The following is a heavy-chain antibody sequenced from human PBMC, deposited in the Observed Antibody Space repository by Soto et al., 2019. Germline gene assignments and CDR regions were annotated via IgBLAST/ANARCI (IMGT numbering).Heavy chain of an antibody. J-gene: IGHJ6*02. CDR3: ARTGGMDV. CDR2: INHSGIT. Sequence: QVQLQEWGAGLLKPSETLSLTCAVYGGSFSDYYWSWLRQPSGKGLEWIGEINHSGITKYNPSLESRVTISVDTSKNQFSLKLNSVTAADTAVYYCARTGGMDVWGQGATVTVSS. V-gene: IGHV4-34*01. CDR1: GGSFSDYY.